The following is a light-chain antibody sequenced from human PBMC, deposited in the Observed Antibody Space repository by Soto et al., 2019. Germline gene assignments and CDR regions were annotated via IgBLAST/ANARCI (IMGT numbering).Light chain of an antibody. CDR1: SSDVGGYNY. J-gene: IGLJ2*01. CDR2: DVS. V-gene: IGLV2-14*03. Sequence: QSVLTQPASVSGSPGQSITISCTGTSSDVGGYNYVSWYQHHPGKAPKLMIYDVSNRPSGVSNRVSGSKSGNTASLTISGLQAEDEADYYCSSYTSSNTVVFGGGTKLTVL. CDR3: SSYTSSNTVV.